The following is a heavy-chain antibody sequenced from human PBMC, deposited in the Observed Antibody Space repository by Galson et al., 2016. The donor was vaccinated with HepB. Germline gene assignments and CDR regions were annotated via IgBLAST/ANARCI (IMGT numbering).Heavy chain of an antibody. CDR3: ANVGTTHYFYYYYDLDV. J-gene: IGHJ6*02. V-gene: IGHV3-23*01. CDR1: GFPFRSYG. Sequence: SLRLSCAASGFPFRSYGMSWVRQAPGKGPEWVSAISGSGGSTYYADSVKGRFTISRDNSKNTLYLQMNSLRVEDTAVYYCANVGTTHYFYYYYDLDVWGQGTTVTVSS. D-gene: IGHD1-7*01. CDR2: ISGSGGST.